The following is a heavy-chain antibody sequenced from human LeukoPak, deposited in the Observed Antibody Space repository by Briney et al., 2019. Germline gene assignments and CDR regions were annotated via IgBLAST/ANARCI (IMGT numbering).Heavy chain of an antibody. D-gene: IGHD1-26*01. CDR3: ARLMGDLRITGDGRVTYYFDY. CDR1: GGSISSSSYY. J-gene: IGHJ4*02. Sequence: SETLSLTCTVSGGSISSSSYYWGWIRQPPGKGLEWIGSIYYSGSTYYNPSLKSRVTISVDTSKNQFSLKLSSVTAADTAVYYCARLMGDLRITGDGRVTYYFDYWGQGTLVTVSS. V-gene: IGHV4-39*01. CDR2: IYYSGST.